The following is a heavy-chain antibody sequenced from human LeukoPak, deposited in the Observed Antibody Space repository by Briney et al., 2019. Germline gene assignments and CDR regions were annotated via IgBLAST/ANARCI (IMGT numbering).Heavy chain of an antibody. J-gene: IGHJ3*02. CDR3: ARPPHDFWSGSARGDAFDI. CDR2: IYYSGST. V-gene: IGHV4-39*01. D-gene: IGHD3-3*01. CDR1: GGSISGSSYY. Sequence: SETLSLTCTVSGGSISGSSYYWGWIRQPPGKGLEWIGSIYYSGSTYYNPSLKSRVTISVDTSKNQFSLKLSSVTAADTAVYYCARPPHDFWSGSARGDAFDIWGQGTMVTVSS.